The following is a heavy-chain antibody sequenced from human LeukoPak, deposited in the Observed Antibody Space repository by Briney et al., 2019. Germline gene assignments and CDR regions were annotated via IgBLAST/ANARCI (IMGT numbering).Heavy chain of an antibody. CDR1: GFTFSIYA. Sequence: GVSLRLSCAASGFTFSIYAMSRVRQAPGKGLEWVSSISSKGELTFYADSVKGRFTISRDNSESTLYLQMNILRAEDTAIYYCTRDRPNYYGSDGHYYRRNGDYWGQGTLVTVSS. D-gene: IGHD3-22*01. CDR2: ISSKGELT. CDR3: TRDRPNYYGSDGHYYRRNGDY. V-gene: IGHV3-23*01. J-gene: IGHJ4*02.